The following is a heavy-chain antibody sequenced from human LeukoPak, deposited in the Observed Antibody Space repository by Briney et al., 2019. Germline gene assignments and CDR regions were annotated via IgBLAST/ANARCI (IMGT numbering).Heavy chain of an antibody. CDR2: INPNSGDT. Sequence: ASVKVSCKASGYTFIGYYMHWVRQAPGQGLEWMGWINPNSGDTKYAQKFQGRVTMTRDTSISTAYMELSRLRSDDTAVYYCAKDSFQWLVPDYWGQGTLVTVSS. V-gene: IGHV1-2*02. CDR3: AKDSFQWLVPDY. J-gene: IGHJ4*02. D-gene: IGHD6-19*01. CDR1: GYTFIGYY.